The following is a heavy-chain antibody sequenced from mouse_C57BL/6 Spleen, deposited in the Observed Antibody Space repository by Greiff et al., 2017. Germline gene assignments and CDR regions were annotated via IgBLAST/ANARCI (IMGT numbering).Heavy chain of an antibody. D-gene: IGHD3-2*02. CDR3: TTGQLRLRRFAY. J-gene: IGHJ3*01. CDR1: GFNIKDDY. CDR2: IDPENGDT. V-gene: IGHV14-4*01. Sequence: EVQLVESGAELVRPGASVKLSCTASGFNIKDDYMHWVKQRPEQGLEWIGWIDPENGDTEYASKFQGKATITADTSSNTAYLQLSSLTSEDTAVYYCTTGQLRLRRFAYWGQGTLVTVSA.